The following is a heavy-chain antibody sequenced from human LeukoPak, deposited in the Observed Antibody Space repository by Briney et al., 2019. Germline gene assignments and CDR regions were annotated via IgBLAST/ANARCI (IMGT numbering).Heavy chain of an antibody. CDR1: GGSISSGSYY. D-gene: IGHD3-3*01. V-gene: IGHV4-61*02. CDR2: IYTSGST. Sequence: SQTLSLTCTVSGGSISSGSYYWSWIRQPAGKGLEWIGRIYTSGSTNYNPSLKTRVTISVDTSKNQFSLKLSSVTAADTAVYYCARDQGFFEWFIDYWGQGTLVAVSS. CDR3: ARDQGFFEWFIDY. J-gene: IGHJ4*02.